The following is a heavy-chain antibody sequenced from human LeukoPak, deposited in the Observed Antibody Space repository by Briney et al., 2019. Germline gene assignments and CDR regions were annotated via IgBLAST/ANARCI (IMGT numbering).Heavy chain of an antibody. Sequence: GESLKISCQGSGYSFSTCWIGWVRQMPGKGLEWMGIIYPGDSDTRYSPSFQGQVTISADKSISTAYLQWSGLKTSDTAMYYCARPLNGGNIYWGQGTLVTVSS. CDR1: GYSFSTCW. CDR3: ARPLNGGNIY. CDR2: IYPGDSDT. V-gene: IGHV5-51*01. J-gene: IGHJ4*02. D-gene: IGHD4-23*01.